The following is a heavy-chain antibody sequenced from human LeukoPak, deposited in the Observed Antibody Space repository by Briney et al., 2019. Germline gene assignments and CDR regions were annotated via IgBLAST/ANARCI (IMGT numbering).Heavy chain of an antibody. Sequence: PSETLSLTCTVSGGSISSSSYYWGWIRHPPGKGLEWIGSIYYSGSTYYNPSLKSRVTISVDTSKNQFSLKLSSVTAADTAVYYCARRHDILTGYYPYYYYYMDVWGKGTTVTVSS. CDR2: IYYSGST. J-gene: IGHJ6*03. CDR3: ARRHDILTGYYPYYYYYMDV. CDR1: GGSISSSSYY. V-gene: IGHV4-39*01. D-gene: IGHD3-9*01.